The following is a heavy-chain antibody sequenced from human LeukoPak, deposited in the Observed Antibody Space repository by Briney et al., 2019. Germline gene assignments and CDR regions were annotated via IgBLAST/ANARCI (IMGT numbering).Heavy chain of an antibody. CDR3: ARVRGAGWIHYYYYYYMDV. V-gene: IGHV1-18*04. CDR1: GYTFTSYY. CDR2: ISAYNGNT. D-gene: IGHD3-10*01. Sequence: GASVKVSCKASGYTFTSYYMHWVRQAPGQGLEWMGWISAYNGNTNYAQKLQGRVTMTTDTSTSTAYMELRSLRSDDTAVYYCARVRGAGWIHYYYYYYMDVWGKGTTVTISS. J-gene: IGHJ6*03.